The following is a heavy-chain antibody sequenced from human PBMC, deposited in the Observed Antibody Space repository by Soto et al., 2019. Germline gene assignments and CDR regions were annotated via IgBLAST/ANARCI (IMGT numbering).Heavy chain of an antibody. V-gene: IGHV1-2*02. CDR3: ARDWGYTDRRYYFDY. J-gene: IGHJ4*02. CDR2: IDPNSGGT. D-gene: IGHD2-2*02. CDR1: GYTFTANY. Sequence: ASVKVSCKXSGYTFTANYVHWVRQAPGQGFEWMGWIDPNSGGTNYAQSFHERVTMARDTSISTAYMELSGLRFDDTAVYYCARDWGYTDRRYYFDYWGQGTLVTVSA.